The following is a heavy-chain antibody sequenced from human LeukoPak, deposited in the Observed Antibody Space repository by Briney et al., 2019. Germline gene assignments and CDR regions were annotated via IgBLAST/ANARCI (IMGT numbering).Heavy chain of an antibody. V-gene: IGHV1-46*01. Sequence: ASVKVSCKASGYTFTSYYMHWVRQAPGQGLEWMGIINPSGGSTSYAQKFQGRVTMTRDTSTSTVYMELSSLRSEDTAVYYCTREEMATLYYFDSWGRGTLVTVSS. J-gene: IGHJ4*02. CDR3: TREEMATLYYFDS. CDR2: INPSGGST. CDR1: GYTFTSYY. D-gene: IGHD5-24*01.